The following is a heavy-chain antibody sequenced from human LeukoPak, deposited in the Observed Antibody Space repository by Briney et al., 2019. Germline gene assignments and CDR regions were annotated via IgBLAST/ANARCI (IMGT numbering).Heavy chain of an antibody. CDR2: ISSSGNFI. V-gene: IGHV3-21*01. CDR1: GFTFSSYS. CDR3: ARTSSVTPTPTFDS. D-gene: IGHD4-17*01. J-gene: IGHJ4*02. Sequence: GGSLRLSCAASGFTFSSYSMNWVRQAPGKGLEWVSSISSSGNFIYYPDSMKGRFTISRDNAKNSLFLQMNSLRAEDTAIYYSARTSSVTPTPTFDSWGQGTLVTVSP.